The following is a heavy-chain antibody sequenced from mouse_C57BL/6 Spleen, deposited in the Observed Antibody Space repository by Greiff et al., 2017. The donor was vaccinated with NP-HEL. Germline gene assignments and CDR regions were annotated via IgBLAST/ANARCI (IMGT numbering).Heavy chain of an antibody. D-gene: IGHD2-12*01. CDR3: ARRSYYYAMDY. CDR2: IDPSDSYT. Sequence: VQLQQPGAELVMPGASVKLSCKASGYTFTSYWMHWVKQRPGQGLEWIGEIDPSDSYTNYNQKFKGKSTLTVDNSSSTAYMQLSSLTSEDSAVYYCARRSYYYAMDYWGQGTSVTVSS. CDR1: GYTFTSYW. J-gene: IGHJ4*01. V-gene: IGHV1-69*01.